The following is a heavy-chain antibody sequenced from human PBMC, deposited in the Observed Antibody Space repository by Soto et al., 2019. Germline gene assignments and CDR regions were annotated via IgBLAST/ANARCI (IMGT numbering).Heavy chain of an antibody. CDR1: GYTFSSYA. CDR3: ARGAFGGGWSLDP. CDR2: ISYDGGDK. Sequence: QVQLVESGGRVVQPGMSLRLSCAASGYTFSSYAAHWVRQAPGRGLEWVAFISYDGGDKHHADSLKARFTISRDNSKNTLYLQMNNLRPEDTAIYYCARGAFGGGWSLDPWGQGTLVTVSS. V-gene: IGHV3-30*04. D-gene: IGHD6-19*01. J-gene: IGHJ5*02.